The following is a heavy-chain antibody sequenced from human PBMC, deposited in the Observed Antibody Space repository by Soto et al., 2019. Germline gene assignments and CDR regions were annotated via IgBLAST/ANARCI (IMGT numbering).Heavy chain of an antibody. V-gene: IGHV4-34*01. CDR1: GGSFSGYY. CDR2: INHSGST. J-gene: IGHJ3*02. Sequence: PXGTLSLTCAVYGGSFSGYYWSWIRQPPGKGLEWIGEINHSGSTNYNPSLKSRVTISVDTSKNQFSLKLSSVTAADTAVYYCARSQLELYYDFWSGSQSAFDIWGQGTMVTVSS. D-gene: IGHD3-3*01. CDR3: ARSQLELYYDFWSGSQSAFDI.